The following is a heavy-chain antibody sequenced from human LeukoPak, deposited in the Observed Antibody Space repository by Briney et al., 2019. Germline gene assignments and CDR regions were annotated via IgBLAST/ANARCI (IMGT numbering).Heavy chain of an antibody. D-gene: IGHD3-22*01. CDR2: ISSSGCT. Sequence: SQTLSLTCTVPGDSISSGDYYWSWIRQPAGKGLEWIGRISSSGCTNYNPSLKSRVTISVDTSKNQFSLKLSSVTAADTAVYFCARGPYSYDSSGAFDIWGQGTMLTVSS. V-gene: IGHV4-61*02. CDR3: ARGPYSYDSSGAFDI. J-gene: IGHJ3*02. CDR1: GDSISSGDYY.